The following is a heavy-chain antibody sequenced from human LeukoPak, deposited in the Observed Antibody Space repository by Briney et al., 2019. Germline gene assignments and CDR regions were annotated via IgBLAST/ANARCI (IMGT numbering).Heavy chain of an antibody. V-gene: IGHV3-64*01. CDR2: ISSNGGST. Sequence: PGGSLRPSCAASGFTFSSYAMHWVRQAPGKGLEYVSAISSNGGSTYYANSVKGRFTISRDNSKNTLYLQMGSLRAEDMAVYYCARGRGYSYDWGQGTLVTVSS. CDR1: GFTFSSYA. J-gene: IGHJ4*02. D-gene: IGHD5-18*01. CDR3: ARGRGYSYD.